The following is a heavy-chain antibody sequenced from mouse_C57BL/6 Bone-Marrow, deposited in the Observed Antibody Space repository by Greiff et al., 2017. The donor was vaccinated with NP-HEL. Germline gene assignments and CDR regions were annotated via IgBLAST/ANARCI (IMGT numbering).Heavy chain of an antibody. CDR1: GFSLTSYG. D-gene: IGHD2-1*01. CDR3: ARTHGNYDWYFDV. Sequence: QVQLQQSGPGLVQPSQSLSITCTVSGFSLTSYGVHWVRQSPGKGLEWRGVIWSGGSTDYNAAFISRLSISKDNSKSQVFFKMNSLQADDTAIYYCARTHGNYDWYFDVWGTGTTVTVSS. J-gene: IGHJ1*03. CDR2: IWSGGST. V-gene: IGHV2-2*01.